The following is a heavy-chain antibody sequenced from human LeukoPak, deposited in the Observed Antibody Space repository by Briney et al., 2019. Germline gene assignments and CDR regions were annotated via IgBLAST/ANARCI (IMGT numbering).Heavy chain of an antibody. J-gene: IGHJ6*03. CDR1: GFTFSSYA. D-gene: IGHD4-11*01. CDR3: AKGNQVSNYLAYYYYYMDV. Sequence: GGSLRLSCAASGFTFSSYAMSWVRQAPGKGLEWVSAISGSGGSTYYADSVKGRFTISRDNSKNTLYLQMNSLRAEDTAVYYCAKGNQVSNYLAYYYYYMDVWGKGTTVTVSS. V-gene: IGHV3-23*01. CDR2: ISGSGGST.